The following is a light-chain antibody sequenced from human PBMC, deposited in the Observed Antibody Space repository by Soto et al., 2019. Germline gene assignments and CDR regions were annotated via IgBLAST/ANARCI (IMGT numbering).Light chain of an antibody. V-gene: IGKV3-20*01. CDR1: QSVSSSY. CDR3: QQYGSSPWT. Sequence: EIVLPQSPGTLSLSPGERATLSCRASQSVSSSYLAWYQQKPGQAPRLLIYGASSRATGIPDRFSGSGSGTDFTLTISRLEPEDFAVYYCQQYGSSPWTFGQGTKGDNK. CDR2: GAS. J-gene: IGKJ1*01.